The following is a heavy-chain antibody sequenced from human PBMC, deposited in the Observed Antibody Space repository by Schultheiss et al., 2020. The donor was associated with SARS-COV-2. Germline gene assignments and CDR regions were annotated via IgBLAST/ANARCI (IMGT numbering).Heavy chain of an antibody. D-gene: IGHD6-19*01. CDR1: GGSISSGGYS. CDR3: ASTPRSSGWYLDAFDI. V-gene: IGHV4-61*08. J-gene: IGHJ3*02. Sequence: SETLSLTCTVSGGSISSGGYSWSWIRQPPGKGLEWIGYIYYSGSTYYNPSLKSRVTISVDTSKNQFSLKLSSVTAADTAVYYCASTPRSSGWYLDAFDIWGQGTMVTVSS. CDR2: IYYSGST.